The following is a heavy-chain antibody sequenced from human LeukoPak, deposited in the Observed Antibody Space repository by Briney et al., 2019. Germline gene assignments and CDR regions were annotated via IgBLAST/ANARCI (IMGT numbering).Heavy chain of an antibody. J-gene: IGHJ4*02. D-gene: IGHD1-26*01. CDR3: AKAYSASPGGYFDY. CDR1: GFTFSSYA. CDR2: INGNGGST. V-gene: IGHV3-23*01. Sequence: PGGSLRLSCAASGFTFSSYAMHWVRQVSGKGLEWVSEINGNGGSTYYADSVKGRFTISRDDSKNTLYLQMNSLRADDTAVYYCAKAYSASPGGYFDYWGQGALVTVSS.